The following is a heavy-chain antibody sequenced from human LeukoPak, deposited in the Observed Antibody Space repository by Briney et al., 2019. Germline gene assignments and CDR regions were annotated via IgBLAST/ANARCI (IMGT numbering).Heavy chain of an antibody. CDR1: GGTFSSYA. CDR3: ARATRTGRLWLLNY. V-gene: IGHV1-69*13. J-gene: IGHJ4*02. CDR2: IIPIFGTA. D-gene: IGHD3-22*01. Sequence: ASVKVSCKASGGTFSSYAINWVRQAPGQGLEWMGGIIPIFGTANYAQKFQGRVTITADESTSTAYMELSSLRSEDTAVYYCARATRTGRLWLLNYWGQGTLVTVSS.